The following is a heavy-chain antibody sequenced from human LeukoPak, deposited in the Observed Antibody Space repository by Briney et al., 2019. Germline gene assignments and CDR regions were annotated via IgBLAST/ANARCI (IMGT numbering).Heavy chain of an antibody. J-gene: IGHJ4*02. CDR2: ISSSGSTI. V-gene: IGHV3-48*03. Sequence: PGGSLRLSCAASGFTFSSYEMKWVRQAPGKGLEWVSYISSSGSTIYYADSVKGRFTISRDNAKNSLYLQMNSLRAEDTAVYYCASEWQHFDYWGQGTLVTVSS. CDR1: GFTFSSYE. CDR3: ASEWQHFDY. D-gene: IGHD5-12*01.